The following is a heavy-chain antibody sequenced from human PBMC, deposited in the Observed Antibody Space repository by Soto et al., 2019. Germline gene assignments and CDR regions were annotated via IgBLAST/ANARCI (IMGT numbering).Heavy chain of an antibody. CDR2: ISYDGSNK. D-gene: IGHD3-16*02. CDR1: GFTFSSYG. CDR3: AKGNSQSGVIVIPNYYYGMDV. V-gene: IGHV3-30*18. Sequence: GGSLRLSCAASGFTFSSYGMHWVRQAPGKGLEWVAVISYDGSNKYYADSVKGRFTISRDNSKNTLYLQMNSLRAEDTAVYYCAKGNSQSGVIVIPNYYYGMDVWGQGTTVTVSS. J-gene: IGHJ6*02.